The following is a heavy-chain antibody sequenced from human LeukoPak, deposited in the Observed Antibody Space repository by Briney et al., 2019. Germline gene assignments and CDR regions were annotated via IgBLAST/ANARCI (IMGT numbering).Heavy chain of an antibody. CDR3: ARNSGGIMITS. V-gene: IGHV3-7*01. D-gene: IGHD3-16*01. CDR1: GFTFSSYG. CDR2: IKQDGSEK. J-gene: IGHJ5*02. Sequence: GGSLRLSCAASGFTFSSYGMHWVRQAPGKGLEWVANIKQDGSEKYYVDSVKGRFTISRDNAKNSLYLQMNSLRAEDTAVYYCARNSGGIMITSWGQGTLVTVSS.